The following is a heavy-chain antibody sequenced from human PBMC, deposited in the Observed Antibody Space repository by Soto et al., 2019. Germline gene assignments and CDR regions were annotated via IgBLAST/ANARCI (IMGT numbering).Heavy chain of an antibody. Sequence: EVQLLESGGGLVQPGGSLRLSCAASGFIFTSCAVNWVRQAPGKGLEWVSSISGSAGRTYYADSVKGRWTISRDISKSTVYLQMNSLRAEDSALYYCARVREEYGDTYEAIDIWGPGTMVNGSS. CDR1: GFIFTSCA. V-gene: IGHV3-23*01. CDR2: ISGSAGRT. J-gene: IGHJ3*02. CDR3: ARVREEYGDTYEAIDI. D-gene: IGHD4-17*01.